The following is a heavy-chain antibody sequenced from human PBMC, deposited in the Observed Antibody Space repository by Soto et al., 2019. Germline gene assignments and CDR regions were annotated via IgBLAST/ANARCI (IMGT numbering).Heavy chain of an antibody. Sequence: QVQLVQSGAEVKKPGSSVKVSCKASGGTFSSYAISWVRQAPGQGLEWMGGIVPIFGTANYAQKFQGRVTITADESTSTAYMELSSLRSEDTAVYYCARVGEDIVLVPAASANYYYGMDVWGQGTTVTVSS. CDR2: IVPIFGTA. D-gene: IGHD2-2*01. CDR3: ARVGEDIVLVPAASANYYYGMDV. V-gene: IGHV1-69*12. CDR1: GGTFSSYA. J-gene: IGHJ6*02.